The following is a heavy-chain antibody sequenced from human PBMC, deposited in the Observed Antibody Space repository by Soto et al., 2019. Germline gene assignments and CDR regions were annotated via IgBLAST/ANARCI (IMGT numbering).Heavy chain of an antibody. Sequence: PSETLSLTCAVYGGSVYVYYWNWNRRPPGKGLEWIGEINHTGGTHYNPSLKIRVTMSVDTSKNHFSLRLSSVTAADTAIYYCATRITVFGLLIPPFDPWGQGSQVTVSS. V-gene: IGHV4-34*01. CDR2: INHTGGT. CDR3: ATRITVFGLLIPPFDP. D-gene: IGHD3-3*01. J-gene: IGHJ5*02. CDR1: GGSVYVYY.